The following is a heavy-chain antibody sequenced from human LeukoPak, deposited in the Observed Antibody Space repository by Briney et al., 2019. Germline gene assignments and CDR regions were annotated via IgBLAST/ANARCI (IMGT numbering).Heavy chain of an antibody. CDR1: GGSFSGYY. J-gene: IGHJ4*02. CDR3: ARGIGGDIVVVVAATLFDH. V-gene: IGHV4-34*01. CDR2: INHSGST. D-gene: IGHD2-15*01. Sequence: SETLSLTCAVYGGSFSGYYWSWIRQPPGKGLEWIGKINHSGSTNYNPSLKSRVTISVDTSKNQFSLKLSSVTAADTAVYYCARGIGGDIVVVVAATLFDHWGQGTLVTVSS.